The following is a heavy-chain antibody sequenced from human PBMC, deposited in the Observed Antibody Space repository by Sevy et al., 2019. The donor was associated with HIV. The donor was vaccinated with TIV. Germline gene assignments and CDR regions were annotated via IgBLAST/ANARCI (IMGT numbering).Heavy chain of an antibody. CDR3: ATLDVWSENPFYGTDV. V-gene: IGHV1-24*01. Sequence: ASVKVSCKVSGYTLTKLPMHWVRQAPGKGLEWMGGFDPEDGETIYAQRFQGRVTMTEDTSTDTAYMELSSLRSEDTAVYYCATLDVWSENPFYGTDVWGQGTTVTVSS. J-gene: IGHJ6*02. CDR1: GYTLTKLP. D-gene: IGHD3-3*01. CDR2: FDPEDGET.